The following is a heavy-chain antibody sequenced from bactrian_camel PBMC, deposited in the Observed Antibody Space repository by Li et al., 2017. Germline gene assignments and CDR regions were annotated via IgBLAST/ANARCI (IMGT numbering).Heavy chain of an antibody. CDR1: GFTFDDSD. J-gene: IGHJ4*01. CDR2: MSSDGEA. D-gene: IGHD1*01. Sequence: VQLVESGGGSVQAGESLRLSGSASGFTFDDSDVGWYRQAPGNECEFVSIMSSDGEAVYANSVKGRFTLSQDSAKNMMYLQMNSLKPEDTAVYYCAKDGFLRRTCPTHFWGQGTQVTVS. V-gene: IGHV3S66*01. CDR3: AKDGFLRRTCPTHF.